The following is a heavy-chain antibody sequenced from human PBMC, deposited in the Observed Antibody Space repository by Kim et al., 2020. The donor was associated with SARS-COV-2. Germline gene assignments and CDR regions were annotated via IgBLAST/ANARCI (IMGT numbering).Heavy chain of an antibody. CDR3: ARAKGSGSYAYYYYYGMDV. J-gene: IGHJ6*02. D-gene: IGHD1-26*01. V-gene: IGHV1-69*13. CDR1: GGTFSSYA. Sequence: SVKVSCKASGGTFSSYAISWVRQAPGQGLEWMGGIIPIFGTANYAQKFQGRVTITADESTSTAYMELSSLRSEDTAVYYCARAKGSGSYAYYYYYGMDVWGQGTTVTVSS. CDR2: IIPIFGTA.